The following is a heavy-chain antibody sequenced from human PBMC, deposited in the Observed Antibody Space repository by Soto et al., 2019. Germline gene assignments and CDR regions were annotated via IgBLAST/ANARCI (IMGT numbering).Heavy chain of an antibody. CDR1: GFTVSSNY. J-gene: IGHJ5*02. CDR2: ISSSSSYI. D-gene: IGHD5-12*01. CDR3: ARDRGYSGSPLDP. Sequence: GGSLRLSCAASGFTVSSNYMSWVRQAPGKGLEWVSSISSSSSYIYYADSVKGRFTISRDNAKNSLYLQMNSLRAEDTAVYYCARDRGYSGSPLDPWGQGTLVTVSS. V-gene: IGHV3-21*01.